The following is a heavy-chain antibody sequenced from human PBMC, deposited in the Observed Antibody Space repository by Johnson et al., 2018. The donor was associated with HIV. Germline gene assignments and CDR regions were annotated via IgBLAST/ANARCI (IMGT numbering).Heavy chain of an antibody. Sequence: EVQVVESGGGLIQPGGSLRLSCAASGFTVSSNYMSWVRQAPGKGLEWVSVIYSGGSTYYADSVKGRFTISRDNAKNSLYLQMNSLRPEDTAVYYCTRGSFTDDAFDIWGQGTMVTVSS. CDR1: GFTVSSNY. V-gene: IGHV3-53*01. D-gene: IGHD1-26*01. J-gene: IGHJ3*02. CDR2: IYSGGST. CDR3: TRGSFTDDAFDI.